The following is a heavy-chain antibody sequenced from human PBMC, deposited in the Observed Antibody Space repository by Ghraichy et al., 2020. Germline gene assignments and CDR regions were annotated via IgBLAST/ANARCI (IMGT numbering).Heavy chain of an antibody. CDR1: GFTFSTYS. Sequence: GGSLRLSCAASGFTFSTYSMNWVRQAPGKGLEWVSYISRSSGTIYYADSVKGRFTISRDNAKNSLYLQMNSLRDEDTAVYYCARDYKGYSYGYHFDYWGQGALVTVSS. D-gene: IGHD5-18*01. J-gene: IGHJ4*02. CDR2: ISRSSGTI. CDR3: ARDYKGYSYGYHFDY. V-gene: IGHV3-48*02.